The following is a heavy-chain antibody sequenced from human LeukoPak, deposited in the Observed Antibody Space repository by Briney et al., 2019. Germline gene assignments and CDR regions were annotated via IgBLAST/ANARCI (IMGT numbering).Heavy chain of an antibody. CDR1: GFTFSSYA. CDR2: ISGSGGSA. J-gene: IGHJ4*02. Sequence: GGSLRLSCAASGFTFSSYAMSWVRQAPGKGLEWVSAISGSGGSAYYADSVKGRFTISRDNSKNTLYLQMNSLRDEDTAVYFCAKDVVGQQWPENYWGQGTLVTVSS. D-gene: IGHD6-19*01. V-gene: IGHV3-23*01. CDR3: AKDVVGQQWPENY.